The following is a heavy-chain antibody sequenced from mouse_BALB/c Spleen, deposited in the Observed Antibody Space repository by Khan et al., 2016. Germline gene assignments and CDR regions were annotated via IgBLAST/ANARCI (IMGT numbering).Heavy chain of an antibody. CDR2: INPSTGYT. D-gene: IGHD1-1*01. J-gene: IGHJ4*01. CDR3: ANYYGRSYYAMLY. CDR1: GYTFTSYW. Sequence: QVQLKESGAELAKPGASVKMSCKASGYTFTSYWMHWVKQRPGQGLEWIGYINPSTGYTEYNQKFKDKAKLTADKSSSTAYMHLGSLTTEDSAVYYRANYYGRSYYAMLYWDQGTSDTISS. V-gene: IGHV1-7*01.